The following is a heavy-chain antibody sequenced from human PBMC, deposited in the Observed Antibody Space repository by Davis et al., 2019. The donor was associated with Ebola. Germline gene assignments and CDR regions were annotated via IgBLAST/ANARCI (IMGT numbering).Heavy chain of an antibody. CDR3: ARRVGSSGWFKFDY. D-gene: IGHD6-19*01. CDR2: MNPNSGNT. J-gene: IGHJ4*02. CDR1: GYTFTSHD. Sequence: AASVKVSCKTSGYTFTSHDINWVRQATGQGLEWMGWMNPNSGNTGYAQKFQGRVTMTRNTSISTAYVELSSLRPEDTAMYYCARRVGSSGWFKFDYWGQGALVTVS. V-gene: IGHV1-8*01.